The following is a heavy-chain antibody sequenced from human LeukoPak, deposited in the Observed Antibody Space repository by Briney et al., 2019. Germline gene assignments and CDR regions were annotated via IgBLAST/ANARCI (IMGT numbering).Heavy chain of an antibody. D-gene: IGHD4-17*01. Sequence: PSGTLSLTCAVSGASISDGGWWTWVRQPPGKGLEWIGSIYYSGSTYYNPSLKSRVTISVDTSKNQFSLKLSSVTTADTAVYYCARDNGDTTSLDYWGQGTLVTVSS. J-gene: IGHJ4*02. CDR2: IYYSGST. CDR1: GASISDGGW. V-gene: IGHV4-4*02. CDR3: ARDNGDTTSLDY.